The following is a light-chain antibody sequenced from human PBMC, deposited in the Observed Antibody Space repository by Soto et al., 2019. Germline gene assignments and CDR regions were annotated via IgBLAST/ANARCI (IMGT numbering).Light chain of an antibody. CDR3: QQFYGSPVT. V-gene: IGKV4-1*01. Sequence: DIVLTQSPDSLAVSLGERATINCKSSQTVLYSSDNKNYFAWYQQKPGQSPKLLINLASTRESGVPDRFSGSGSGTDFTLTISSLQAEDVAVYYCQQFYGSPVTFGGGTKVEMK. J-gene: IGKJ4*01. CDR1: QTVLYSSDNKNY. CDR2: LAS.